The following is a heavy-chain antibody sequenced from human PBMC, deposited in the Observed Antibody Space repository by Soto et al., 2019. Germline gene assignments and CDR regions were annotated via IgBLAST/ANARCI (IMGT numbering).Heavy chain of an antibody. Sequence: ASVKVSCKASGGTFSSYTISWVRQAPGQGLEWMGRIIPILGIANYAQKFQGRVTITADKSTSTAYMELSSLRSEDTAVYYCVLGGSSSSGYYYYYYYMDVWGKGTTVTVSS. V-gene: IGHV1-69*02. CDR1: GGTFSSYT. CDR3: VLGGSSSSGYYYYYYYMDV. J-gene: IGHJ6*03. CDR2: IIPILGIA. D-gene: IGHD6-6*01.